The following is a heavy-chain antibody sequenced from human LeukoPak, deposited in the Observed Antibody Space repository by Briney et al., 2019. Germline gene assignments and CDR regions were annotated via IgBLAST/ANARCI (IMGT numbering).Heavy chain of an antibody. CDR1: RGTFSSYA. CDR3: ATAVHDYGDYVGGMGAFDI. J-gene: IGHJ3*02. CDR2: IIPIFGIA. Sequence: EASVKVSCKASRGTFSSYAISWVRQAPGQGLEWMGRIIPIFGIANYAQKFQGRVTITADKSTSTAYMELSSLRSEDTAVYYCATAVHDYGDYVGGMGAFDIWGQGTMVTVSS. V-gene: IGHV1-69*04. D-gene: IGHD4-17*01.